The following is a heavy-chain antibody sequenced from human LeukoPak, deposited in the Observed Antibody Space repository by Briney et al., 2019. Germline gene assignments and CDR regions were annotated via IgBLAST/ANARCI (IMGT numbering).Heavy chain of an antibody. V-gene: IGHV3-21*01. CDR3: ARGTVLRYFDWLLWQDAFDI. J-gene: IGHJ3*02. CDR1: GFTFSSYS. CDR2: ISRSSNYK. D-gene: IGHD3-9*01. Sequence: GGSLRLSCAASGFTFSSYSMNWVRQAPGKGLEWVSSISRSSNYKYYADSVKGRFTISRDNAKNSLYLQMNSLRAEDTAVYYCARGTVLRYFDWLLWQDAFDIWGQGTMVTVSS.